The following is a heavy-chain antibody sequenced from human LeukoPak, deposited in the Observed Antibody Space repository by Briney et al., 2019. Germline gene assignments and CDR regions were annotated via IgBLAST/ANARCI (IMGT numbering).Heavy chain of an antibody. CDR1: GGSISSYY. J-gene: IGHJ4*02. Sequence: SETLSLTCTVSGGSISSYYWSWVRQPPGKGLEWIGYIYYSGSTNYNPSLKSRVTISIDTSNNQFSLKLNSVTAADTAVYYCARVGHYYDSGSYYNARGFFDYWGQGTLVTVSS. CDR2: IYYSGST. V-gene: IGHV4-59*01. D-gene: IGHD3-10*01. CDR3: ARVGHYYDSGSYYNARGFFDY.